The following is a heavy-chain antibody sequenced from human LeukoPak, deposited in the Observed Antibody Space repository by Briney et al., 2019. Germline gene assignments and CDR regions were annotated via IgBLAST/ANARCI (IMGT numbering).Heavy chain of an antibody. CDR1: GFTFSSYA. J-gene: IGHJ4*02. Sequence: PGGSLRLSCAASGFTFSSYAMHWVRQAPGKGLEWVAVISYDGSNKYYADSVKGRFTISRDNSKNTLYLQMNSLRAEDTAVYYCAKSASGWPYYFDYWGQGTLVTVSS. CDR2: ISYDGSNK. V-gene: IGHV3-30-3*02. CDR3: AKSASGWPYYFDY. D-gene: IGHD6-19*01.